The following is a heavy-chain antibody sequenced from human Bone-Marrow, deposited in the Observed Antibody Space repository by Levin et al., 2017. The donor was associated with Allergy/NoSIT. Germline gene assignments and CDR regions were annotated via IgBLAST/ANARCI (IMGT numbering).Heavy chain of an antibody. CDR1: GFTFGDYI. J-gene: IGHJ5*02. Sequence: GGSLRLSCTASGFTFGDYIVTWVRQAPRKGLEWVGFIGSKAYGGAADYAASVRGRFTISRDDSKSVAYLQMNSLKTEDTAVYYCTRVPLSNPPWSWFDPWGQGTQVTVSS. CDR2: IGSKAYGGAA. V-gene: IGHV3-49*04. CDR3: TRVPLSNPPWSWFDP. D-gene: IGHD3-3*01.